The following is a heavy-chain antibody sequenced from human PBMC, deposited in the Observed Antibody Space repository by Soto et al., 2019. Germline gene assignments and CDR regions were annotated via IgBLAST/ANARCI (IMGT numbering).Heavy chain of an antibody. V-gene: IGHV3-33*01. Sequence: GGSLRLSCAASGFTFSFYGMHWVRQAPGKGLEWVAVIWYDRSNKYYADSVKGRFTISRDNSKNTLYLQMNSLRAEDTAVYYCARDKRDLRFLEWSYYFDYWGQGTLVTVSS. CDR3: ARDKRDLRFLEWSYYFDY. CDR1: GFTFSFYG. J-gene: IGHJ4*02. D-gene: IGHD3-3*01. CDR2: IWYDRSNK.